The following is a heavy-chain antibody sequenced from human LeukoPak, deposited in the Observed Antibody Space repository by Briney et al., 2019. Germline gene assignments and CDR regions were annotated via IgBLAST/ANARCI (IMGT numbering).Heavy chain of an antibody. D-gene: IGHD3-10*01. Sequence: KPSETLSLTCTVSGASISTYYWSWIRQPPGKGLEWIGYIFYNGGTKYNPSLKSRVTMSVDTPKNRFSLKLNSVTAADTAVYYCGRARPGEVIEYWGQGTLVTVSS. V-gene: IGHV4-59*01. CDR2: IFYNGGT. CDR3: GRARPGEVIEY. CDR1: GASISTYY. J-gene: IGHJ4*02.